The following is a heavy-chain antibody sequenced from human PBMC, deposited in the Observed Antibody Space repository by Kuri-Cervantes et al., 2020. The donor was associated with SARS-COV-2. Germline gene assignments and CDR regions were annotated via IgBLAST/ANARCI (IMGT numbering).Heavy chain of an antibody. Sequence: ASVKVSCKASGYTFTSYYMHWVRQAPGQGLEWMGIINPSGGSTSCAQKFQGRVTMTRDTSTSTVYMELSSLRSEDTAVYYCARGEGGSYRHYYHYYMDVWGKGTTVTVSS. D-gene: IGHD1-26*01. CDR3: ARGEGGSYRHYYHYYMDV. CDR1: GYTFTSYY. CDR2: INPSGGST. J-gene: IGHJ6*03. V-gene: IGHV1-46*03.